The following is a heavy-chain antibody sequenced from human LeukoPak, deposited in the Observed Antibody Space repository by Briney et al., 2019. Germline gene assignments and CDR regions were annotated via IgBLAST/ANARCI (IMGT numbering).Heavy chain of an antibody. CDR3: ARLCYYGSGSYSGYTP. CDR1: GYSFTSYW. V-gene: IGHV5-51*01. D-gene: IGHD3-10*01. CDR2: IYPGDSDT. Sequence: GESLKISCKGSGYSFTSYWIGWVRQMLGKGLEWMGIIYPGDSDTRYSPSFQGQVTISADKSISTAYLQWSSLKASDTAMYYCARLCYYGSGSYSGYTPWGQGTLVTVSS. J-gene: IGHJ4*02.